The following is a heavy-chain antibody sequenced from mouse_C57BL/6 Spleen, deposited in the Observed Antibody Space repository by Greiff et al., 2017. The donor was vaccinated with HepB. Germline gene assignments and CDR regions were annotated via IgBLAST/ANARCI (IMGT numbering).Heavy chain of an antibody. CDR2: ISSGSSTI. D-gene: IGHD1-1*01. J-gene: IGHJ4*01. Sequence: EVQGVESGGGLVKPGGSLKLSCAASGFTFSDYGMHWVRQAPEKGLEWVAYISSGSSTIYYADTVKGRFTISRDNAKNTLFLQMTSLRSEDTAMYYCARGTTVVATGYYAMDYWGQGTSVTVSS. CDR1: GFTFSDYG. V-gene: IGHV5-17*01. CDR3: ARGTTVVATGYYAMDY.